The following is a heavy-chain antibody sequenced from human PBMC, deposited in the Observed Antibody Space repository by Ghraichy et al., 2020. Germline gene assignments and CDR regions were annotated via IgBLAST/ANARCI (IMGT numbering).Heavy chain of an antibody. CDR1: GGSISSSSYY. J-gene: IGHJ3*02. CDR2: IYYSGST. Sequence: GSLRLSCTVSGGSISSSSYYWGWIRQPPGKGLEWIGSIYYSGSTYYNPSLKSRVTISVDTSKNQFSLKLSSVTAADTAVYYCARQGGGAVADAFDIWGQGTMVTVSS. V-gene: IGHV4-39*01. CDR3: ARQGGGAVADAFDI. D-gene: IGHD6-19*01.